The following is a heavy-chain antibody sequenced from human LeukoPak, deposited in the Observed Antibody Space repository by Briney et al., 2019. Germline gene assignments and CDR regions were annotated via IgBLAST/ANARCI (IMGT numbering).Heavy chain of an antibody. CDR3: AREPGNNYGIFDN. Sequence: PSEALSLTCTVSGDSISRHFWSWIRQPPGKGLEWIGYKHNDGSTNYNPSLKSRVSISLDTSKNQFTLKLNSMTAADTAVYYCAREPGNNYGIFDNWGQGTLVTVSS. D-gene: IGHD5-18*01. V-gene: IGHV4-59*11. CDR2: KHNDGST. J-gene: IGHJ4*02. CDR1: GDSISRHF.